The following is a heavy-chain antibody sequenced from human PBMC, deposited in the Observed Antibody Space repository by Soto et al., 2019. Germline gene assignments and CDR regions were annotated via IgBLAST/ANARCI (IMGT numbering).Heavy chain of an antibody. Sequence: QVQLVQSGAEVKKPGSSVKVSCKASGGTFSSYTISWVRQAPGQGLEWMGRIIPILGIANYAQKFQGRVTITADKSTRTAYMELSSLRSEDTAVYYCAREGYSSSWNWFDPWGQGTLVTVSS. CDR1: GGTFSSYT. J-gene: IGHJ5*02. CDR3: AREGYSSSWNWFDP. CDR2: IIPILGIA. V-gene: IGHV1-69*08. D-gene: IGHD6-13*01.